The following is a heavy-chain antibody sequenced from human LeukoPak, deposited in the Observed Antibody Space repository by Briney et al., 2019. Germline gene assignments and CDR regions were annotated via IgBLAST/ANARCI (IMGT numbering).Heavy chain of an antibody. CDR2: IIPILGIA. CDR1: GGTFSSYA. CDR3: ARERMVRGVINLVAFDI. J-gene: IGHJ3*02. V-gene: IGHV1-69*04. Sequence: ASEKVSCKASGGTFSSYAISWVRQAPGQGLEWMGRIIPILGIANYAQKFQGRVTIKSTSTAYMELSSLRSEDTAVYYCARERMVRGVINLVAFDIWGQGTMVTVSS. D-gene: IGHD3-10*01.